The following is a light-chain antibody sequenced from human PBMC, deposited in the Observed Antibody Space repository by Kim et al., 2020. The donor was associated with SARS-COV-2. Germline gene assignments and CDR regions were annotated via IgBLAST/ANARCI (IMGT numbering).Light chain of an antibody. CDR1: QSVLSSTNNENY. CDR2: WAS. Sequence: FVMTQTPDSLTVSLGERATIDCKSSQSVLSSTNNENYLGWYQQKPGQPPTLLIYWASTRRFGVPDRFSGSGSGTDFTLTISNVQAEDAAVYYCQQYYDTPTFGQGTKLEI. V-gene: IGKV4-1*01. J-gene: IGKJ2*01. CDR3: QQYYDTPT.